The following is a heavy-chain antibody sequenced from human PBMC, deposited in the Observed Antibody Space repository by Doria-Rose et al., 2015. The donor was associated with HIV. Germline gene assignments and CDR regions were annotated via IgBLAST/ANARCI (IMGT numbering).Heavy chain of an antibody. CDR3: ARETNDYQYYYYYGMDV. CDR1: SSYY. J-gene: IGHJ6*02. Sequence: SSYYWGWIRQPPGKGLEWIGSIYYSGSTCYNPSLKSRVTISVDTSKNQFSLKLSSVTAADTAVYYCARETNDYQYYYYYGMDVWGQGTTVTVSS. CDR2: IYYSGST. V-gene: IGHV4-39*07. D-gene: IGHD4-17*01.